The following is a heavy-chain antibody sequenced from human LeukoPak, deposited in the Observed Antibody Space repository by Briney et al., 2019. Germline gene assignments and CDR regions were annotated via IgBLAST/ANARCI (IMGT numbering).Heavy chain of an antibody. D-gene: IGHD6-13*01. CDR2: IKHDGSEK. J-gene: IGHJ4*02. V-gene: IGHV3-7*01. CDR3: ARVGTAEGTLEDY. Sequence: PGGSLRLSXAASGFTFRSYWMSWVRQPPGKGLEWVANIKHDGSEKYYVDSVKGRFTISRDNAKNSLYLQMNSLRAEDTAVYYCARVGTAEGTLEDYWGRGTLVTVSS. CDR1: GFTFRSYW.